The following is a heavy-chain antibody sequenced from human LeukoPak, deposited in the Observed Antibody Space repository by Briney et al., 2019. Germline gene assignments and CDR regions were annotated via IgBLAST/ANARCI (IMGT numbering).Heavy chain of an antibody. CDR1: GGSISSSSYY. J-gene: IGHJ5*02. Sequence: PSETLSLTCTVSGGSISSSSYYWGWIRQPPGKGLEWIGSIYYSGSTYYNPSLKSRVTISVDTSKNQFSLKLSSVTAADTAVYYCATTRGGWWFRTQFDPWGQGTLVTVSS. CDR2: IYYSGST. V-gene: IGHV4-39*07. CDR3: ATTRGGWWFRTQFDP. D-gene: IGHD2-15*01.